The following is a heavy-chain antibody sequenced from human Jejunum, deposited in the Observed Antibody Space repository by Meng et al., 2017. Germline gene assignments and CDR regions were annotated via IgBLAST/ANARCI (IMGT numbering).Heavy chain of an antibody. V-gene: IGHV2-5*02. CDR2: IYWDHDK. J-gene: IGHJ5*02. Sequence: QITLKESCPTRVKPTQTLTLSCTFTGFSLCTSGVGVGWIRQPPGNALECLALIYWDHDKRYNPSLQSRLTISKDTSKHRVVLTMTIMDPVDTATYYCAHSLLFSANWNVEWFGPWDQGTLVTVSS. CDR1: GFSLCTSGVG. CDR3: AHSLLFSANWNVEWFGP. D-gene: IGHD1-1*01.